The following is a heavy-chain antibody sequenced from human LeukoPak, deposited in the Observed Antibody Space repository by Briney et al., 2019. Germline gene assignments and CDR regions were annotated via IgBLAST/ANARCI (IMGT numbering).Heavy chain of an antibody. CDR2: ISYDGSNK. CDR1: GFTFSSYA. V-gene: IGHV3-30*04. Sequence: GRVLRLSCAASGFTFSSYAMHWVRQAPGKGLEGVAVISYDGSNKYYADSVKGRFTISRDNSKNTLFLQMNSLRSDDTAVYYCAAVEMATTPRGKDYFDSWGPGTLVTVSS. J-gene: IGHJ4*02. CDR3: AAVEMATTPRGKDYFDS. D-gene: IGHD5-24*01.